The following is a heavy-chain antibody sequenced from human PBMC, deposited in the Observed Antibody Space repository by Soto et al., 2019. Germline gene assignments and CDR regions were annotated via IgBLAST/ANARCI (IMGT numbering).Heavy chain of an antibody. Sequence: GGSLRLSCAASGFSFNFYGMSWVRQAPGKGPEWVSGTVSSGGSTYYAVSVKGRFTISRDNSKDTLYLQMNSLRAEDTAVYYCAKDLYGSGSYGMDVWGQGTTVTVSS. D-gene: IGHD3-10*01. CDR2: TVSSGGST. CDR1: GFSFNFYG. V-gene: IGHV3-23*01. CDR3: AKDLYGSGSYGMDV. J-gene: IGHJ6*02.